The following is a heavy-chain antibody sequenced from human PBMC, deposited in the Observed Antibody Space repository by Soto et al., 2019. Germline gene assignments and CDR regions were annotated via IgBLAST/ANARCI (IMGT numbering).Heavy chain of an antibody. D-gene: IGHD2-2*01. CDR1: GFTVRSFS. CDR3: TRYPPRATSDRGWFDH. J-gene: IGHJ5*02. CDR2: ISRNSAYI. Sequence: XGFLRLSCASFGFTVRSFSMNGVRQAPGKGLEWGPSISRNSAYIYYTAALRGRLTISRDNAKNSLNLQMNSLRAEDTAVYYCTRYPPRATSDRGWFDHWGPGTLVTVHS. V-gene: IGHV3-21*01.